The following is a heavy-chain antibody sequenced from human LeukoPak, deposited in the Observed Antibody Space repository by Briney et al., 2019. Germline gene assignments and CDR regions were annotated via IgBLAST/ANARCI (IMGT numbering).Heavy chain of an antibody. CDR1: GFTFSSYG. D-gene: IGHD2-2*01. CDR2: IRYDGSNK. CDR3: AKGYCSSTSCYYYYYYMDV. J-gene: IGHJ6*03. Sequence: GGSLRLSCAASGFTFSSYGMHWVRQAPGKGLEWVAFIRYDGSNKYYADSVKGRFTISRDNSKNTLYLQMNSLRAEDTAVYYCAKGYCSSTSCYYYYYYMDVWGKGTTVTISS. V-gene: IGHV3-30*02.